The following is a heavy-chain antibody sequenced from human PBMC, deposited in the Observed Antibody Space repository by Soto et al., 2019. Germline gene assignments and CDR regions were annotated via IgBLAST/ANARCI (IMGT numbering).Heavy chain of an antibody. J-gene: IGHJ4*02. CDR3: AHKGPEDWPLDY. V-gene: IGHV2-5*02. Sequence: QITLKESGPTLVRPTQTLTLTCAFSGVSLSTRGVCVGWIRQPPGKALEWLAVIYWDDSKHYSPSLTSRLTITKDTSKNQVVLTMTNMDPMDTGTYYCAHKGPEDWPLDYWGQGTLVTVSS. CDR1: GVSLSTRGVC. CDR2: IYWDDSK. D-gene: IGHD3-9*01.